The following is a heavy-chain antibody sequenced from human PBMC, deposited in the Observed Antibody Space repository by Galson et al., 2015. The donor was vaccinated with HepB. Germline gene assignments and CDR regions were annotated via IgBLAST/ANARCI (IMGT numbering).Heavy chain of an antibody. CDR3: ARVKRGEWYSFYYYGMDV. CDR2: IKEDGSEK. D-gene: IGHD3-10*01. CDR1: GFTFSGSA. J-gene: IGHJ6*02. V-gene: IGHV3-7*05. Sequence: SLRLSCAGSGFTFSGSAMHWVRQASGKGLEWVANIKEDGSEKNYVDSVKGRFTISRDNAKNSLYLQMNSLRAEDTAIYYCARVKRGEWYSFYYYGMDVWGQGTTVTVSS.